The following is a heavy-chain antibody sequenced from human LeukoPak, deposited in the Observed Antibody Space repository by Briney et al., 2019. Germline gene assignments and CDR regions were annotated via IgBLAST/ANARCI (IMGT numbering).Heavy chain of an antibody. D-gene: IGHD1-1*01. CDR2: ISGSGGST. CDR3: AKDGSSATNWYFDL. V-gene: IGHV3-23*01. J-gene: IGHJ2*01. Sequence: GGSLRLSCAASGFTFSSYAMSWVRQAPGKGLEWVSAISGSGGSTYYADSVKGRFTISRDNSKNTLYLQMNRLRAEDTAVYYCAKDGSSATNWYFDLWGRGTLVTVSS. CDR1: GFTFSSYA.